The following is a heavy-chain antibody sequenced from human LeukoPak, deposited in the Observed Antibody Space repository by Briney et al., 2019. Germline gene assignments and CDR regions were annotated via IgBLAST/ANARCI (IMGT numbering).Heavy chain of an antibody. V-gene: IGHV3-7*01. CDR3: ATDRGWRTSGYYLYYFEY. D-gene: IGHD3-3*01. Sequence: GGSLRLSCAASGFIFTNYFMSWVRQAPGKGLEWVASIKHDGREKYYVDSVRGRFTISRDNTMNSLYLQMSSLRAEDTAVYYCATDRGWRTSGYYLYYFEYWGQGTLVTYSS. CDR1: GFIFTNYF. CDR2: IKHDGREK. J-gene: IGHJ4*02.